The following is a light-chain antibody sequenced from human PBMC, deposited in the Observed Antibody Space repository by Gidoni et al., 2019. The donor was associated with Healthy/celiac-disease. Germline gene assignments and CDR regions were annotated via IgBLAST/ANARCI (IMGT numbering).Light chain of an antibody. J-gene: IGLJ2*01. V-gene: IGLV1-40*01. Sequence: QSVLTQPPSVSGAPGRRVTISCTGSSSNIGAGYVVHWYQQLPGTAPNLLIYGNSNRPSGVPDRFSGSKSGTSASLAITGLQAEDEADYYCQSYDSSLSGSVFGGGTKLTVL. CDR3: QSYDSSLSGSV. CDR2: GNS. CDR1: SSNIGAGYV.